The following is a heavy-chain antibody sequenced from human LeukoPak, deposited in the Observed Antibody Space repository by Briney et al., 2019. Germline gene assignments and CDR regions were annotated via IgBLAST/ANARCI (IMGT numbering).Heavy chain of an antibody. CDR2: MNNDGRVI. J-gene: IGHJ4*02. CDR1: GFTFNTYW. D-gene: IGHD1-14*01. CDR3: AREFEATGFCPLDY. V-gene: IGHV3-74*01. Sequence: GGSLRLSCTFSGFTFNTYWMHWVRQPPAKGLVWVSRMNNDGRVISYADSVKDRLTISRDNAKHTLYLQMNSLRVEETAVYYCAREFEATGFCPLDYWGQGTLVTASS.